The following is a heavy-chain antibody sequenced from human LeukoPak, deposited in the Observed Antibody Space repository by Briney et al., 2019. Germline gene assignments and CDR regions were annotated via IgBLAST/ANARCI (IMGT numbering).Heavy chain of an antibody. Sequence: SETLSLTCTVSGYSISSGYYWGWIRQPPGKGLEWIGSIYHSGSTYYNPSLKSRVTISVDTSKNQFSLKLSSVTAADTAVYYCARDGAARPNWFDPWGQGTLVTVSS. CDR3: ARDGAARPNWFDP. J-gene: IGHJ5*02. V-gene: IGHV4-38-2*02. CDR1: GYSISSGYY. CDR2: IYHSGST. D-gene: IGHD6-6*01.